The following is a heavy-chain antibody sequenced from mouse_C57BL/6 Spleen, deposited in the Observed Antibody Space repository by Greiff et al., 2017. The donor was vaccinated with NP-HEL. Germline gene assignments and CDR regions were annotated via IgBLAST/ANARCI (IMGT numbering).Heavy chain of an antibody. CDR2: ISDGGSYT. CDR3: ARDSIAYYFDY. J-gene: IGHJ2*01. V-gene: IGHV5-4*01. CDR1: GFTFSSYA. Sequence: EVQGVESGGGLVKPGGSLKLSCAASGFTFSSYAMSWVRQTPETRLEWVATISDGGSYTYYPDTVKGRFTLSRDNAKNNLYLQMSHLKSEDTAMYYCARDSIAYYFDYWGQGTTLTVSS.